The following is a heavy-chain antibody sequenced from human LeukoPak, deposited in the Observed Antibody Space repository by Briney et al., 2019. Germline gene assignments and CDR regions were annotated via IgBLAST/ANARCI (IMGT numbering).Heavy chain of an antibody. CDR3: ARVLAGYFYDSSGYYHPWYFDL. CDR1: GFTFSSYE. CDR2: YSSSRKTI. V-gene: IGHV3-48*03. Sequence: RGSLRLSCAASGFTFSSYEMNWVRQAPGKGLEWVSYYSSSRKTINYADSVKGRFTIFRDNAKNSLYLQMNSLRAEDTAVYYCARVLAGYFYDSSGYYHPWYFDLWGRGTLVTVSS. J-gene: IGHJ2*01. D-gene: IGHD3-22*01.